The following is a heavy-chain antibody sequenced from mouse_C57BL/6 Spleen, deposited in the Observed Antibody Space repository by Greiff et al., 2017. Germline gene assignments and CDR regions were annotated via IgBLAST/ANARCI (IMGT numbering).Heavy chain of an antibody. J-gene: IGHJ4*01. Sequence: EVQLQQSGPELVKPGASVKISCKASGYTFTDYYMNWVKQSHGKSLEWIGDINPNNGGTSYNQKFKGKATLTVDKSSSTASMEIRSLTSEVSSVYYCATTTVRYAVGYWGQGTSVTVST. CDR1: GYTFTDYY. CDR2: INPNNGGT. CDR3: ATTTVRYAVGY. D-gene: IGHD1-1*01. V-gene: IGHV1-26*01.